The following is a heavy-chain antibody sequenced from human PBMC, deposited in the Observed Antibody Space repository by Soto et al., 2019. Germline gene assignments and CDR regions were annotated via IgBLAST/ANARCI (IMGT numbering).Heavy chain of an antibody. J-gene: IGHJ6*02. D-gene: IGHD3-3*01. Sequence: PGGSLRLSCAASGFTCSSYWMSWVRQAPGKGLEWVANIKQDGSEKYYVDSVKGRFTISRDNAKNSLYLQMNSLRAEDTAVYYCATYDFWGWMDVWGQGTTVTVSS. CDR1: GFTCSSYW. CDR3: ATYDFWGWMDV. V-gene: IGHV3-7*01. CDR2: IKQDGSEK.